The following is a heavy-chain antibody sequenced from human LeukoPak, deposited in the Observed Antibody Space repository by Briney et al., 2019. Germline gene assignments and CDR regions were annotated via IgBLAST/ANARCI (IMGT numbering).Heavy chain of an antibody. CDR2: ISSNGGST. V-gene: IGHV3-64*01. D-gene: IGHD1-1*01. CDR1: GFTFSSYA. CDR3: ARAQNPQQSPYYYYGMDV. Sequence: GGSLRLSCAASGFTFSSYAMHWVRQAPGKGLEYVSAISSNGGSTYYANSVKGRFTISRDNSKNTLYLQMGSLRAEDMAVYYCARAQNPQQSPYYYYGMDVWGQGTTVTVSS. J-gene: IGHJ6*02.